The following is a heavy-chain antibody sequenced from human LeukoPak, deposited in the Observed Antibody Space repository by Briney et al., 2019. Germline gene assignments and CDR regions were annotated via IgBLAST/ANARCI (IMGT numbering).Heavy chain of an antibody. CDR3: ARYSVDYGPWFPDY. D-gene: IGHD4-17*01. J-gene: IGHJ4*02. Sequence: ASVKVSCKASGYTFTAYYIHWPRQAPGQGLEWMGFINPKNDVTHYTHNFQGRVTVTSDTSISTVYMELCSLNSDDTALYYCARYSVDYGPWFPDYWGQGTLVTVSS. CDR1: GYTFTAYY. V-gene: IGHV1-2*02. CDR2: INPKNDVT.